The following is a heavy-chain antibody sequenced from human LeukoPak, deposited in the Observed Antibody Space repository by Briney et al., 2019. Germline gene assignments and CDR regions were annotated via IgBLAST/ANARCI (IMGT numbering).Heavy chain of an antibody. CDR1: GFTFNTYT. Sequence: GGSLRLSCAASGFTFNTYTMNWVRQAPGKGLEWVSSITASSTAIYSADSVKGRFTISRDNAKNFLYLQMNSLRAEDTAVYYCARTYYDTLTGYNPYFDYWGQGILATVSS. V-gene: IGHV3-21*01. CDR2: ITASSTAI. D-gene: IGHD3-9*01. CDR3: ARTYYDTLTGYNPYFDY. J-gene: IGHJ4*02.